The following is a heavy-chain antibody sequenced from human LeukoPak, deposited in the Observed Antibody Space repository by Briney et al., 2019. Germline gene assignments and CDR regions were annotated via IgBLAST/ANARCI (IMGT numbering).Heavy chain of an antibody. Sequence: SETLSLTCTVSGGSISSYFWSWIRQPPGKGLEWIGYIYYTGSTNYNPSLKSRVTISVDTSKNQFSLKLSSVTAADTAVYYCASTGSAVAGRLGGFDHWGQGTLVTVSS. J-gene: IGHJ4*02. D-gene: IGHD6-19*01. CDR1: GGSISSYF. CDR3: ASTGSAVAGRLGGFDH. V-gene: IGHV4-59*08. CDR2: IYYTGST.